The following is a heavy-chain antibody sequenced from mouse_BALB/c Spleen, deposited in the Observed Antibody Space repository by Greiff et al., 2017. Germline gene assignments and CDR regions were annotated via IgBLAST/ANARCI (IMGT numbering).Heavy chain of an antibody. V-gene: IGHV1S41*01. CDR1: GYTFTSYW. D-gene: IGHD2-4*01. CDR2: IAPGSGST. J-gene: IGHJ3*01. Sequence: LARPGASVKLSCKASGYTFTSYWINWIKQRPGQGLEWIGRIAPGSGSTYYNEMFKGKATLTVDTSSSTAYIQLSSLSSEDSAVYFCAREGYYDYDAWFAYWGQGTLVTVSA. CDR3: AREGYYDYDAWFAY.